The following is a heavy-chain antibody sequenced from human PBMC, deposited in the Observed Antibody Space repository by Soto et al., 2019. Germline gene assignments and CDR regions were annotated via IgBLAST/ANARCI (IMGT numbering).Heavy chain of an antibody. Sequence: EWVAVISYDGSNKYYADSVKGRFTNSRDNSKNTLYLQMNSLRAEDTAVYYCARSSGIPHWLFFDYWGQGTLVTVSS. CDR3: ARSSGIPHWLFFDY. D-gene: IGHD3-10*01. V-gene: IGHV3-30-3*01. J-gene: IGHJ4*02. CDR2: ISYDGSNK.